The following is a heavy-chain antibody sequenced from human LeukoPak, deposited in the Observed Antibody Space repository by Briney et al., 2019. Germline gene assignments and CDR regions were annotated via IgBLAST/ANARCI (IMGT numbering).Heavy chain of an antibody. J-gene: IGHJ4*02. Sequence: PSETLSLTCAVYGGSFSAYSWGWIRQPPGKGLEWFGEINHSGSTNYNPSLKSRLTISVDTSKNQFSLKLSSVTAADTAVYYCARVGPYKITMVRGIMGYFDSWGQGPLVTVSS. D-gene: IGHD3-10*01. CDR1: GGSFSAYS. V-gene: IGHV4-34*01. CDR2: INHSGST. CDR3: ARVGPYKITMVRGIMGYFDS.